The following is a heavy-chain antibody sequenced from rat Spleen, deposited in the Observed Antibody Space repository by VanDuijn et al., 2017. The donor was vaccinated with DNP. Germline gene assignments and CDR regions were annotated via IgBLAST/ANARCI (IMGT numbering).Heavy chain of an antibody. J-gene: IGHJ2*01. CDR3: ARWNSGHFDY. CDR2: IRYDGGST. V-gene: IGHV5-22*01. Sequence: EVQLVESGGGLVQPGRSLKLSCAASGFTFSNYGMAWIRQAPTMGLEWVAYIRYDGGSTKYGDSVKGRFTISRDNAKNTLYLQMSSLRSEDMATYYCARWNSGHFDYWGQGVMVTVSS. CDR1: GFTFSNYG. D-gene: IGHD4-3*01.